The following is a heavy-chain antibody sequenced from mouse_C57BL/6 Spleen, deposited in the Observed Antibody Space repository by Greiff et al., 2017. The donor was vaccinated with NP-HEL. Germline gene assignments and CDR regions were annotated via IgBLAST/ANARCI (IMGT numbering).Heavy chain of an antibody. J-gene: IGHJ4*01. D-gene: IGHD1-1*01. CDR3: AREGMYYYGEHYAMDY. CDR2: INPSNGGT. Sequence: QVQLQQPGTELVKPGASVKLSCKASGYTFTSYWMHWVKQRPGQGLEWIGNINPSNGGTNYNEKFKSKATLTVDKSSSTAYMQLSSLTSEDSAVYYCAREGMYYYGEHYAMDYWGQGTSVTVSS. V-gene: IGHV1-53*01. CDR1: GYTFTSYW.